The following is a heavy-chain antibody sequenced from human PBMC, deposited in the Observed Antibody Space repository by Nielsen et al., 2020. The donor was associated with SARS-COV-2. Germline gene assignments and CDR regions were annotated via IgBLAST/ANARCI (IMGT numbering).Heavy chain of an antibody. CDR1: GGTFSSYA. CDR2: IIPILGIA. Sequence: SVKVSCKASGGTFSSYAISWVRQAPGQGLEWMGRIIPILGIANYAQKFQGRVTITTDKSTSTAYMELSSLRSEDTAVYYCATKEDILTGFDYWGQGTLVRLL. D-gene: IGHD3-9*01. CDR3: ATKEDILTGFDY. J-gene: IGHJ4*02. V-gene: IGHV1-69*04.